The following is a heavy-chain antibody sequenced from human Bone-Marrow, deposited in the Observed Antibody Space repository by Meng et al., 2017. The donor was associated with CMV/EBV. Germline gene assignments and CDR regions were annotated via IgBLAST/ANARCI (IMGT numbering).Heavy chain of an antibody. J-gene: IGHJ6*02. CDR2: ISYDGSNK. CDR1: GFTFSSYA. Sequence: GESLKISCAASGFTFSSYAMHWVRQAPGKGLEWVAVISYDGSNKYYADSVKGRFTISRDNSKNTLYLQMNSLRAEDTAVYYCARDFDVRIQLWPTYYYYYYGMDVWGHGPTVTVSS. CDR3: ARDFDVRIQLWPTYYYYYYGMDV. D-gene: IGHD5-18*01. V-gene: IGHV3-30*04.